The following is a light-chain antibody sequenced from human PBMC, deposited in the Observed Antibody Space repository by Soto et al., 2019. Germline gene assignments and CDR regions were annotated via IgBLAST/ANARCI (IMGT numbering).Light chain of an antibody. V-gene: IGLV2-14*03. Sequence: QSALTQPASVSGSPGQSTTISCTGTSRDVGGYNYVSWYQHRPGEVPKLIIYDVGNRPSGVSDRFSGSKSGDTASLTISGLRAEDEADYYCNSYRNTAARYVFGTGTKVTVL. CDR1: SRDVGGYNY. J-gene: IGLJ1*01. CDR3: NSYRNTAARYV. CDR2: DVG.